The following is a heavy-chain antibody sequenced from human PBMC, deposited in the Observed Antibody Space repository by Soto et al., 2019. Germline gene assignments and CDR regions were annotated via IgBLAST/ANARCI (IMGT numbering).Heavy chain of an antibody. CDR3: ARSRARDGYNPTR. V-gene: IGHV1-69*13. Sequence: AASVKVSCKASGGTLSSYSISWVRQAPGQGLEWMGGIIPIFGTANYAQKFQGRVTITADESTSTAYMELSSLRSEDTAVYYCARSRARDGYNPTRWGQGTLVTVSS. CDR2: IIPIFGTA. J-gene: IGHJ4*02. CDR1: GGTLSSYS. D-gene: IGHD5-12*01.